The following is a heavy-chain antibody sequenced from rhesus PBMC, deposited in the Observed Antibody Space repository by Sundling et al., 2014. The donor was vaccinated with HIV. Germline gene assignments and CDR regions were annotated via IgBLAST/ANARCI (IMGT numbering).Heavy chain of an antibody. Sequence: QVQLQEPGPGLVKPSETLSLTCNVSSGSFRGYYWGWIRQSPGKGLQYIGYISGSSGTTNYNPSLKSRVTISKDTSKSQFSLRLVSLSVADTAVYYCARGRTIAVFDSWGQGVPVTVSS. V-gene: IGHV4-99*01. CDR1: SGSFRGYY. J-gene: IGHJ4*01. D-gene: IGHD6-37*01. CDR3: ARGRTIAVFDS. CDR2: ISGSSGTT.